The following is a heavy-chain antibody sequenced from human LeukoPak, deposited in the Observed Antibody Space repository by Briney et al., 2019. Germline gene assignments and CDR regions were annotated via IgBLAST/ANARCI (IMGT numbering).Heavy chain of an antibody. J-gene: IGHJ3*02. CDR3: ARHRGGSASHGFHAFDI. CDR1: GFTFSNYW. V-gene: IGHV3-7*01. Sequence: PGGSLRLSCAASGFTFSNYWMNWVRQAPGKGLEWVASIKQDGGEKSYVDSVKGRFTISRDNAKNSLHLQMNSLRAEDTAVYYCARHRGGSASHGFHAFDIWGQGTMVTVSS. CDR2: IKQDGGEK. D-gene: IGHD3-10*01.